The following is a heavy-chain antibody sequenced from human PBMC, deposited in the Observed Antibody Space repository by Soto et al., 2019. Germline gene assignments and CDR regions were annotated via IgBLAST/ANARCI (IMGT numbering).Heavy chain of an antibody. J-gene: IGHJ6*03. Sequence: ASVKVSCKASGGTFGTYTISWVRQAPGQGLEWMGRIIPIVGVTNYPQKFQGRVTITADTSTSTAYMELSSLRSEDTAVYYCARDLDGVTPTDFYYYYYMDVWGKGTTVTVSS. CDR3: ARDLDGVTPTDFYYYYYMDV. V-gene: IGHV1-69*04. D-gene: IGHD3-3*01. CDR2: IIPIVGVT. CDR1: GGTFGTYT.